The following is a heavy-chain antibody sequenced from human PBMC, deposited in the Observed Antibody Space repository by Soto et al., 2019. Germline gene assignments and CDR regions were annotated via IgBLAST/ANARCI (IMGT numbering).Heavy chain of an antibody. J-gene: IGHJ4*02. CDR1: GFTFSSYA. CDR2: ISGSGGST. V-gene: IGHV3-23*01. Sequence: PGGSLRLSCAASGFTFSSYAMSWVRQAPGKGLEWVSAISGSGGSTYYADSVKGRFTISRDNSKNTLYLQMNSLRAEDTAVYYCAKDPNSGYSSGWYQWGQGTLVTVSS. CDR3: AKDPNSGYSSGWYQ. D-gene: IGHD6-19*01.